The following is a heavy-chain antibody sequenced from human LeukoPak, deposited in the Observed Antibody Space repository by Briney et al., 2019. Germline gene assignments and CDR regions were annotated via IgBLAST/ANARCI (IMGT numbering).Heavy chain of an antibody. CDR1: DDSIRTNFYY. Sequence: SETLTLARSVSDDSIRTNFYYWAWIRQPPGKGLEWVGSLQFSGTPYYSPSLSSRVTVSRETSKNHFSLKLKSVTATDTGVYFCTKGGDAHKLGNFWGPGILVTVSS. J-gene: IGHJ4*02. CDR2: LQFSGTP. CDR3: TKGGDAHKLGNF. D-gene: IGHD2-21*01. V-gene: IGHV4-39*02.